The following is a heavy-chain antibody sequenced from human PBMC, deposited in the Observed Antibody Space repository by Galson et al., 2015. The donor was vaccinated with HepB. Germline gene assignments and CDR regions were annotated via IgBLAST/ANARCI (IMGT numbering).Heavy chain of an antibody. CDR2: IYYSGST. CDR1: GGSISGSSYY. V-gene: IGHV4-39*01. J-gene: IGHJ4*02. D-gene: IGHD2-2*01. Sequence: LSLTCTVSGGSISGSSYYWGWIRQPPGKGLEWIGSIYYSGSTYYNPSLKSRVTISVDTSKNQFSLKLSSVTAADTAVYYCARHALGDINYCSSTSCLFDYWGQGTLVTVSS. CDR3: ARHALGDINYCSSTSCLFDY.